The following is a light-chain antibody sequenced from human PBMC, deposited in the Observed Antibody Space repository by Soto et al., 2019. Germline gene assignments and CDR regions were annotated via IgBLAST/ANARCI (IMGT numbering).Light chain of an antibody. J-gene: IGLJ1*01. CDR1: SRAVGAYDF. CDR3: ISHTSSSTYV. V-gene: IGLV2-14*01. Sequence: QSVLTQPASLSGAPWQSITISCTGTSRAVGAYDFVSWYQQHPGQAPKLMIYDVTNRPSGVSHRFSGSKSGNTASLTISGLQAEDEADYYCISHTSSSTYVFGTGTKVTVL. CDR2: DVT.